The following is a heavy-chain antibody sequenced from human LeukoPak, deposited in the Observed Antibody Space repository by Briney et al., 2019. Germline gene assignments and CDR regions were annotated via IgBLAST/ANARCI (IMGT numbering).Heavy chain of an antibody. J-gene: IGHJ4*02. CDR3: ARHYYGSGSYFFDY. V-gene: IGHV3-20*04. D-gene: IGHD3-10*01. CDR2: INWNGGST. Sequence: GGSLRLSCAASGFTFDDYGMSWVRQAPGKGLEWVSGINWNGGSTGYADSVKGRFTISRDNAKNSLYLQMNSLRAEDTALYYCARHYYGSGSYFFDYWGQGTLVTVSS. CDR1: GFTFDDYG.